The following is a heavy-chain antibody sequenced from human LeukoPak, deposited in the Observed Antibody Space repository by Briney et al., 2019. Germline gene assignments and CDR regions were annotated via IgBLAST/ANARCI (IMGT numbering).Heavy chain of an antibody. J-gene: IGHJ4*02. CDR2: IGSSSGTI. CDR3: ARDPYDDSSGHPCY. CDR1: GFIFSDYS. D-gene: IGHD3-22*01. V-gene: IGHV3-48*02. Sequence: GGSLRLSCAASGFIFSDYSTNWVRQAPGRGRECGSYIGSSSGTISYADSVEGRFTISRDNAKNSLYLQMNRLRDEDTAVYYCARDPYDDSSGHPCYWGQRTLVTVSS.